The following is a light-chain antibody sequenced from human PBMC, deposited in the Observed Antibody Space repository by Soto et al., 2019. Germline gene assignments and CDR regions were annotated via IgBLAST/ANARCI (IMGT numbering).Light chain of an antibody. CDR3: QQYGGAPPEYP. CDR2: GAS. CDR1: QTVSSTY. J-gene: IGKJ2*01. V-gene: IGKV3-20*01. Sequence: EIVLTQSPGTLSLSPGERATLSCRASQTVSSTYLAWYQQKPGQAPRLLIYGASSRPTGIPDRFSGSGSGTDFTLTISRLEPEDLAVYYCQQYGGAPPEYPFGQGTKLEIK.